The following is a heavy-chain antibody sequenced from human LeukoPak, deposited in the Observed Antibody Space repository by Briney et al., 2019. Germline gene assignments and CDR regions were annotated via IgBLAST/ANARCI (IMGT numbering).Heavy chain of an antibody. Sequence: PGGSLRLSYAASGFTLSNAWMSWVRQAPGKGLEWVGRIKSKTDGGTTDYAAPVKGRFTISRDDSKNTLYLQMNSLKTEDTAVYYCTTDGTVTYGMDVWGQGTTVTVSS. J-gene: IGHJ6*02. V-gene: IGHV3-15*01. CDR2: IKSKTDGGTT. D-gene: IGHD4-11*01. CDR3: TTDGTVTYGMDV. CDR1: GFTLSNAW.